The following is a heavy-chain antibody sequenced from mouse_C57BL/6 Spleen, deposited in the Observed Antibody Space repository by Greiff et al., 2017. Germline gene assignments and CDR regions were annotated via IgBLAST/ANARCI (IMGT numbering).Heavy chain of an antibody. Sequence: QVRLKESGPELVKPGASVKLSCKASGYTFTSYDINWVKQRPGQGLEWIGWIYPRDGSTKYNEKFKGKATLTVDTSSSTAYMELHSLTSEDSAVYFCARRDITTVFDYWGQGTSVTVSS. J-gene: IGHJ4*01. CDR1: GYTFTSYD. D-gene: IGHD1-1*01. CDR3: ARRDITTVFDY. CDR2: IYPRDGST. V-gene: IGHV1-85*01.